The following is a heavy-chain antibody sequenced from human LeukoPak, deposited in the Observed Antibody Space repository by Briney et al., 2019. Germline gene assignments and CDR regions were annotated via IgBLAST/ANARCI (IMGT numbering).Heavy chain of an antibody. CDR1: GYTFTGYY. CDR3: ARRAGYSSSWHLHDAFDI. CDR2: INPNSGGT. J-gene: IGHJ3*02. Sequence: ASVKVSCKASGYTFTGYYMHWVRQAPGQGLEWMGWINPNSGGTNYAQKFQGWVTMTRDTSISTAYMELSSLRSEDTAVYYCARRAGYSSSWHLHDAFDIWGQGTMVTVSS. V-gene: IGHV1-2*04. D-gene: IGHD6-13*01.